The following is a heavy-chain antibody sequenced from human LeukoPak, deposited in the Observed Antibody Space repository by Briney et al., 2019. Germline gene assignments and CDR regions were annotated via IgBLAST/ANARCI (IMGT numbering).Heavy chain of an antibody. CDR1: GFTFNNYA. Sequence: GGSLRLSCVASGFTFNNYAMSWVRQAPGRGLEWASSTAGSGISKDYADSVKGRFTISKDKSKDTLYLQMDNLRAEDTGVYFCARLPTFYYDSSGYHYDYWGQGTLVTVSS. V-gene: IGHV3-23*01. CDR2: TAGSGISK. D-gene: IGHD3-22*01. CDR3: ARLPTFYYDSSGYHYDY. J-gene: IGHJ4*02.